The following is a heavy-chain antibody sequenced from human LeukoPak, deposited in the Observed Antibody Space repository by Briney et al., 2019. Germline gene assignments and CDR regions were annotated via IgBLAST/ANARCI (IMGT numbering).Heavy chain of an antibody. CDR2: ISSSISYI. J-gene: IGHJ4*02. CDR3: ARSPKGSPRAFDY. V-gene: IGHV3-21*01. Sequence: GGSLSLSCAASGFTFNSNSMNWDREPPGAGLDDLSSISSSISYIYYADSVKGRFSISRENAKNSLYLQMNSLRAEDTAVYYCARSPKGSPRAFDYWGQGTLVTVSS. CDR1: GFTFNSNS.